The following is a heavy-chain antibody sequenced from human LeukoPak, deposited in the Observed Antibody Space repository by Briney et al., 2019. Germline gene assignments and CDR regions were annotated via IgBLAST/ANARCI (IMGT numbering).Heavy chain of an antibody. Sequence: GGSLRLSCAASGFTFSNYAIHWVRQAPGKGLEWVAFISYDGSNKHYADSVKGRFTISRDNSKNTLYLQMNSLRAEDMAIYYCAKYGRSGYSSGMDVWGQGTTVTVSS. CDR1: GFTFSNYA. J-gene: IGHJ6*02. D-gene: IGHD2-15*01. CDR2: ISYDGSNK. CDR3: AKYGRSGYSSGMDV. V-gene: IGHV3-30-3*02.